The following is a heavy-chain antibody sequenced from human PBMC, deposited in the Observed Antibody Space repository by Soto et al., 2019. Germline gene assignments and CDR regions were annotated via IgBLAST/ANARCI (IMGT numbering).Heavy chain of an antibody. CDR1: GGSISSYY. CDR3: ARFELVRSYYYYYGMDV. Sequence: SETLSLTCTVSGGSISSYYWSWIRQPPGKGLEWIGYIYYSGSTNYNPSLKSRVTISVDTSKNQFSPKLSSVTAADTAVYYCARFELVRSYYYYYGMDVWGQGTTVTVSS. J-gene: IGHJ6*02. CDR2: IYYSGST. V-gene: IGHV4-59*01. D-gene: IGHD6-6*01.